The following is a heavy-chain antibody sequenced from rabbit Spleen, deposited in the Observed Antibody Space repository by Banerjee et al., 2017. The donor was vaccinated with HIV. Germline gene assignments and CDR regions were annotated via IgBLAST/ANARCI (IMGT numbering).Heavy chain of an antibody. CDR3: ASGYSDIYFNL. J-gene: IGHJ4*01. CDR2: INSSSGST. V-gene: IGHV1S45*01. CDR1: GFSFTYGYV. D-gene: IGHD1-1*01. Sequence: LEESGGGLVQPEGSLALTCKASGFSFTYGYVMCWVRQAPGKGLEWIGCINSSSGSTVYATWAKGRFTISKTSSTTVTLQMTSLTAADTATYFCASGYSDIYFNLWGPGTLVTVS.